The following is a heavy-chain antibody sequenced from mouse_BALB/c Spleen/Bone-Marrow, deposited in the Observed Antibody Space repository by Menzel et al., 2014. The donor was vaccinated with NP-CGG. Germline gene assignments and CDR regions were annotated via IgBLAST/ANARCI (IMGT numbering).Heavy chain of an antibody. V-gene: IGHV1-82*01. CDR1: GYAFSSSW. D-gene: IGHD2-1*01. CDR2: IYPGDGDN. J-gene: IGHJ2*01. Sequence: VQLQESGPELVKPGASVKISCKASGYAFSSSWMNWVKQRPGQGLEWIGRIYPGDGDNNYNGKFKGKATLTADKSSNTAYMQLSSLTSVDSAVYFCARRGGNPSFDYWGQGTTLTVSS. CDR3: ARRGGNPSFDY.